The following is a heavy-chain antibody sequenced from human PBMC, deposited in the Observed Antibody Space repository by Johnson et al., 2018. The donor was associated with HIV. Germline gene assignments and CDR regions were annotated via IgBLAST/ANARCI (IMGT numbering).Heavy chain of an antibody. V-gene: IGHV3-33*08. J-gene: IGHJ3*01. Sequence: QVQLVESGGGLVQPGGSLTLSCAASGFTFSNYAMSWVRRAPGKGLEWVAVIWYDGNNKYYADSLKGRFTISRDNSKNTLYLQMNSLRTEDTAVYYCARENYRRRDAFDVWGQGTVVIVSS. CDR1: GFTFSNYA. CDR3: ARENYRRRDAFDV. D-gene: IGHD1-7*01. CDR2: IWYDGNNK.